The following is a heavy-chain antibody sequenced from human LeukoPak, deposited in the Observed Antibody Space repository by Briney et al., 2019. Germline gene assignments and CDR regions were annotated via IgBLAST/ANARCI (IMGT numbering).Heavy chain of an antibody. D-gene: IGHD2-15*01. Sequence: GASVKVSCKASGYTFTSYAISWVRQAPGQGLEWMGGIIPIFGTANYAQKFQGRVTITADESTSTAYMELSSLRSEDTAVYYCVPEVAAPTLRGWGQGTLVTVSS. V-gene: IGHV1-69*13. CDR1: GYTFTSYA. CDR2: IIPIFGTA. J-gene: IGHJ4*02. CDR3: VPEVAAPTLRG.